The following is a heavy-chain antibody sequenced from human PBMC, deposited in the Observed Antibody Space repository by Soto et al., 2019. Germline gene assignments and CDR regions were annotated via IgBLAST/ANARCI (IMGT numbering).Heavy chain of an antibody. J-gene: IGHJ6*02. CDR1: GYSVSSSDYY. Sequence: SETLSLTCSVSGYSVSSSDYYWAWIRQPPGKGLEWIGSMLYSGLTYYNPSLKSRVTLSVDTSKNQFSVRLNSVTASDTAVYYCAPLSVSLSGPYGIHVWGQGTAVTVSS. D-gene: IGHD2-15*01. CDR3: APLSVSLSGPYGIHV. V-gene: IGHV4-39*01. CDR2: MLYSGLT.